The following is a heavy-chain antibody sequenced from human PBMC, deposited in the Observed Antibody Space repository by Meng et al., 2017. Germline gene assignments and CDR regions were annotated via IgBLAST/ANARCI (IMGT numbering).Heavy chain of an antibody. CDR1: GDSFHSYA. V-gene: IGHV7-4-1*02. Sequence: LVQSASQLKKPGASVHVSCNASGDSFHSYAMNWWHQAPGQGLAWIGWINTATWNPTYAQGFTGRFVFSLDTSVSTAYLQISSLKAEDTAVYYCTRDAVITMVRGVIIGYWGQGTLVTVSS. D-gene: IGHD3-10*01. CDR3: TRDAVITMVRGVIIGY. CDR2: INTATWNP. J-gene: IGHJ4*02.